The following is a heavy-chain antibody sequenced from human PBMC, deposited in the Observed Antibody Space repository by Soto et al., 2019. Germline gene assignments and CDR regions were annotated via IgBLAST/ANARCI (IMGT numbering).Heavy chain of an antibody. Sequence: EVHLVESGGGLVQPGGSLRLSCAASGFTFSSYSMNWVRQAPGKGLEWVSYISSSSSTIYYADSVKGRFTISRDNAKNSLYLQMNSLRAEDTAVYYCAAGYCTNGVCYHHPPFDYWGQGTLVTVSS. V-gene: IGHV3-48*01. CDR2: ISSSSSTI. J-gene: IGHJ4*02. D-gene: IGHD2-8*01. CDR1: GFTFSSYS. CDR3: AAGYCTNGVCYHHPPFDY.